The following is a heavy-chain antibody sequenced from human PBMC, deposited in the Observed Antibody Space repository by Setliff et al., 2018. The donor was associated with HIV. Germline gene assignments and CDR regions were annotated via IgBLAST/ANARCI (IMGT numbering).Heavy chain of an antibody. CDR3: ARVETTVASRLDY. D-gene: IGHD4-17*01. CDR1: GFSISSGFF. Sequence: SETLSLTCAVPGFSISSGFFWGWVRQPPGKGLEWIGSIYQSGTTYYNPALKSRVTISVDTSKNQFSLRLTSVTAADTAVYFCARVETTVASRLDYWGQGTLVTVSS. J-gene: IGHJ4*02. CDR2: IYQSGTT. V-gene: IGHV4-38-2*01.